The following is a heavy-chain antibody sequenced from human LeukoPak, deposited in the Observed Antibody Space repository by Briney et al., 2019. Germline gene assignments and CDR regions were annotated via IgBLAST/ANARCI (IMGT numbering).Heavy chain of an antibody. CDR3: TRSLVVVAATRWLPVYGMDV. CDR2: IIPILGIA. CDR1: GGTFSSYA. V-gene: IGHV1-69*04. J-gene: IGHJ6*02. D-gene: IGHD2-15*01. Sequence: SVKVSCKASGGTFSSYAISWVRQAPGQGLEWMGRIIPILGIANYAQKFQGRVTITADKSTSTAYMELSSLRSEDTAVYYCTRSLVVVAATRWLPVYGMDVWGQGTTVTVSS.